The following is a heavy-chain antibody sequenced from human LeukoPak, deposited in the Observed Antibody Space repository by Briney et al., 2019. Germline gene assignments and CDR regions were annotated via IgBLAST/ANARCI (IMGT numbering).Heavy chain of an antibody. D-gene: IGHD3-3*01. CDR1: GFTFSSYW. CDR3: ASGFLDDFWSGHC. Sequence: GGSLRLSCAASGFTFSSYWMSWVRQAPGKGLEWVANIKQDGREKYYEGPVRGRFPVSRDNARKSLYLQMNSLRGEDTAVYYCASGFLDDFWSGHCWGQGTPVTVSS. J-gene: IGHJ4*02. V-gene: IGHV3-7*01. CDR2: IKQDGREK.